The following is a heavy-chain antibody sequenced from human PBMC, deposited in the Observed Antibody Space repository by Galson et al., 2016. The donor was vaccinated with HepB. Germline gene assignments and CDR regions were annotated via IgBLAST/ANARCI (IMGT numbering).Heavy chain of an antibody. CDR1: GYTFSSYE. CDR2: ISAYNGNT. CDR3: ARDPTVIYGDYANIGGSDF. V-gene: IGHV1-18*01. D-gene: IGHD4-17*01. Sequence: SVKVSCKASGYTFSSYEISWVRQAPGQGLEWLGWISAYNGNTKYPHKVQGRVTMTTDASTSTAYMELRSLRSDDTAVYYCARDPTVIYGDYANIGGSDFWGQGTLVTVSS. J-gene: IGHJ4*02.